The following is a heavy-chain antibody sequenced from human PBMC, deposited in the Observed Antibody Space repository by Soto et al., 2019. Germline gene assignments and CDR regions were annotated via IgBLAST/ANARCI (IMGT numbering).Heavy chain of an antibody. CDR1: GGTFSSYA. Sequence: QVQLVQSGAEVKKPGSSVKVSCKASGGTFSSYAISWVRQAPGQGLEWMGGIIPIFGTANYAQKFQGRVTITADESTSTAYMELSSLRSEDTAVYYCARDRTYDSSGYYPNWFDPWGQGTPVTVSS. J-gene: IGHJ5*02. CDR2: IIPIFGTA. CDR3: ARDRTYDSSGYYPNWFDP. D-gene: IGHD3-22*01. V-gene: IGHV1-69*01.